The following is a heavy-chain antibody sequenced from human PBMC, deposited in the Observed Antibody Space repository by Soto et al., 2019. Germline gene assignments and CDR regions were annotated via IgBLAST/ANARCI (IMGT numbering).Heavy chain of an antibody. V-gene: IGHV1-69*01. J-gene: IGHJ3*02. Sequence: VKVSCKASGGTFSSYAISWVRQAPGQGLEWMGGIIPIFGTANYAQKFQGRVTITADESTSTAYMELSSLRSEDTAVYYCAGTDGSGSYYRTYDAFDIWGQGTLVTVS. CDR2: IIPIFGTA. D-gene: IGHD3-10*01. CDR1: GGTFSSYA. CDR3: AGTDGSGSYYRTYDAFDI.